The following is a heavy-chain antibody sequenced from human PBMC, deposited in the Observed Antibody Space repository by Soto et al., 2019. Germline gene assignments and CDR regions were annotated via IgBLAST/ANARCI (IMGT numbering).Heavy chain of an antibody. CDR3: ARWYTAFWFDY. CDR1: VGSISSSNW. J-gene: IGHJ4*02. CDR2: IYHSGST. Sequence: QVQLQESGPGLVKPSGTLSLTCAVSVGSISSSNWWSWVLQPPGKGLEWSGEIYHSGSTNYNPSLKSRLTLSVLQSKKHFSPNLCSVTAADTAVYYFARWYTAFWFDYWRQGTQVTVSS. V-gene: IGHV4-4*02. D-gene: IGHD5-18*01.